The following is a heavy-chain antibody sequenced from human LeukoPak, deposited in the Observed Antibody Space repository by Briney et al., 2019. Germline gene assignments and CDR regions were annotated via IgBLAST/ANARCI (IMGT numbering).Heavy chain of an antibody. CDR2: IRNDGSNK. Sequence: GGSLRLSCGASGFTFTNYGMHWVRQAPGKGLEWVAFIRNDGSNKYYADSVKGRFTISRDNSKNTLYLQMNSLRAEDTAVYYCAKGLDPGYYYDSSGYYIWGQGTLVTVSS. CDR1: GFTFTNYG. D-gene: IGHD3-22*01. V-gene: IGHV3-30*02. CDR3: AKGLDPGYYYDSSGYYI. J-gene: IGHJ4*02.